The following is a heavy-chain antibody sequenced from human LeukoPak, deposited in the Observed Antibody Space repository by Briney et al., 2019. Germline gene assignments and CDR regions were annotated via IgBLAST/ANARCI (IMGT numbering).Heavy chain of an antibody. CDR3: ARGGACSSTSCYGSRSWFDP. Sequence: VASVKVSCKASGYTFTGYYMHWVRQAPGQGLEWMGWINPNSGGTNYAQKFQGRVTMTRDTSISTAYMELSRLRSDDTAVYYCARGGACSSTSCYGSRSWFDPWGQGTLVTVSS. J-gene: IGHJ5*02. CDR2: INPNSGGT. CDR1: GYTFTGYY. V-gene: IGHV1-2*02. D-gene: IGHD2-2*01.